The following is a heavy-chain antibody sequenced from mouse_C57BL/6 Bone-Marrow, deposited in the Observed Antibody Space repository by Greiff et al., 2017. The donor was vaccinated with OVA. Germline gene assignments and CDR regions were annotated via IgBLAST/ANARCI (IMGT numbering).Heavy chain of an antibody. D-gene: IGHD1-1*01. V-gene: IGHV14-3*01. CDR1: GFNIKNTY. CDR2: IDPANGNT. CDR3: ARNRITTVVAKYYFDY. J-gene: IGHJ2*01. Sequence: VQLQQSVAELVRPGASVKLSCTASGFNIKNTYMHWVKQRPEQGLEWIGRIDPANGNTKYAPKFQGKATITADTSSNTAYLQLSSLTSEDTAIYYCARNRITTVVAKYYFDYWGQGTTLTVSS.